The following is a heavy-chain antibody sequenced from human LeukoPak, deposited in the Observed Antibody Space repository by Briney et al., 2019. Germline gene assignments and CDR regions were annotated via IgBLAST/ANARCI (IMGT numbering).Heavy chain of an antibody. CDR3: AKDQNAMITPTYYFDY. V-gene: IGHV3-23*01. CDR2: IGGSGGST. J-gene: IGHJ4*02. Sequence: GGSLRLSCAASGFTFSSYAMSWVRQAPGKGLEWVSAIGGSGGSTYYADSVKGRFTISRDNSKNTLYLQMNSLRAEDTAVYYCAKDQNAMITPTYYFDYWGQGTLVTVSS. CDR1: GFTFSSYA. D-gene: IGHD3-16*01.